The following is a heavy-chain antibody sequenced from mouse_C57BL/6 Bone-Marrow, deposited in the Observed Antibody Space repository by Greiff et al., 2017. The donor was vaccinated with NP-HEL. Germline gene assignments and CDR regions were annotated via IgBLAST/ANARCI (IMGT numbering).Heavy chain of an antibody. J-gene: IGHJ4*01. CDR2: ISYDGSN. V-gene: IGHV3-6*01. Sequence: VQLQESGPGLVKPSQSLSLTCSVTGYSITSGYYWNWIRQFPGNKLEWMGYISYDGSNNYNPSLKNRISITRDTSKNQFFLKLNSVTTEDTATYYCAREGSHYYAMDYWGQGTSVTVSS. CDR3: AREGSHYYAMDY. CDR1: GYSITSGYY.